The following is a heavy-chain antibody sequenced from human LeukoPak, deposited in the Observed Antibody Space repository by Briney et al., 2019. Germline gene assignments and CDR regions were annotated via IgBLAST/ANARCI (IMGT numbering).Heavy chain of an antibody. CDR3: AKGGHDFKPFYL. J-gene: IGHJ4*02. D-gene: IGHD2-21*02. CDR2: IKGGGGDP. V-gene: IGHV3-23*01. Sequence: GGSLRLSCAASGFTFSTYAMGWVRQAPGKGPEWVSSIKGGGGDPFYADSVKGRFTISRDISKDTLFLQLHSLRAEDSFVYYCAKGGHDFKPFYLWGQGTLVTVSA. CDR1: GFTFSTYA.